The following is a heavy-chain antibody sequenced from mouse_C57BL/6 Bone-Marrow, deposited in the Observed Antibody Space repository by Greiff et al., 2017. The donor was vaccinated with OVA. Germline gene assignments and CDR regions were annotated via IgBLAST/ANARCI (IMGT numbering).Heavy chain of an antibody. CDR2: ISDGGSYT. Sequence: EVKVVESGGGLVKPGGSLKLSCAASGFTFSSYAMSWVSQTPEKRLEWVATISDGGSYTYYPDNVKGRFTISRDNAKNNLYLQMSHLKAEDTAMYYCARDTFDYDYAMDYWGQGTSVTVSS. CDR1: GFTFSSYA. D-gene: IGHD2-4*01. V-gene: IGHV5-4*01. J-gene: IGHJ4*01. CDR3: ARDTFDYDYAMDY.